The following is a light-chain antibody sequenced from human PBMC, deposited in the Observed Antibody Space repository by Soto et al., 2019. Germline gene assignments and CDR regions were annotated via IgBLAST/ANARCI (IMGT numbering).Light chain of an antibody. CDR2: AAS. J-gene: IGKJ1*01. V-gene: IGKV1-8*01. Sequence: AIRMTQSPSSFSASTGDRVTITCRASQGISSYLAWYQQKPGKAPKLLIYAASTLQSGVPSRFSGSGSGTDFTLTISCLQSEDFVTYYCQQYYSYLWTFGQGTKVEIK. CDR1: QGISSY. CDR3: QQYYSYLWT.